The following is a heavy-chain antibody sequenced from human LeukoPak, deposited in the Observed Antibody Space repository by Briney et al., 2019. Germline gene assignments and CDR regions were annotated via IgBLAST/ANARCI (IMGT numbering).Heavy chain of an antibody. J-gene: IGHJ5*02. V-gene: IGHV1-2*02. CDR1: GYTLTELS. CDR2: INPNSGGT. D-gene: IGHD6-13*01. Sequence: ASVKVSCKVSGYTLTELSMHWVRQAPGQGLEWMGWINPNSGGTNYAQKFQGRVTMTRDTSISTAYMELSRLRSDDTAVYYCARVIAAAGTKWFDPWGQGTLVTVSS. CDR3: ARVIAAAGTKWFDP.